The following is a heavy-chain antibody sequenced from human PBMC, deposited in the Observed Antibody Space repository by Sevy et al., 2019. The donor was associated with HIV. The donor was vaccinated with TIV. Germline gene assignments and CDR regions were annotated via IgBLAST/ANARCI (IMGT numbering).Heavy chain of an antibody. CDR2: IHYSGST. CDR3: ARDSGTSPYYFDY. D-gene: IGHD1-26*01. J-gene: IGHJ4*02. Sequence: SETLSLTWTVSGGSVSSGSYFWSWIRQPPGKGLEWIGYIHYSGSTNYNPSLKSRVTISVDTSKNKFSLNLSSVTAADTAVDYCARDSGTSPYYFDYWGQGTLVTVSS. CDR1: GGSVSSGSYF. V-gene: IGHV4-61*01.